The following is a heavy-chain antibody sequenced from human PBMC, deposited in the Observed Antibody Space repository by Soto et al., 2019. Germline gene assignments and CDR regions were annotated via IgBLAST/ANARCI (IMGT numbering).Heavy chain of an antibody. J-gene: IGHJ6*02. CDR1: GFNFNNYA. D-gene: IGHD4-17*01. Sequence: GGSLRLSCAASGFNFNNYAMTWVRQAPGKGLEWFSTISASGGSTSYADSVKGRFMISRDKPKNTLYLQMNSLRAEDTAVYYCAKQTSVTTPYFYHGIDVWGQGTTVTVSS. CDR3: AKQTSVTTPYFYHGIDV. CDR2: ISASGGST. V-gene: IGHV3-23*01.